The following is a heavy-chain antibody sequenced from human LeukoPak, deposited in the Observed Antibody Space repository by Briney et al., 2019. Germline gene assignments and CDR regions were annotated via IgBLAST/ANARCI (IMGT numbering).Heavy chain of an antibody. D-gene: IGHD6-6*01. Sequence: GESLKISCKGSGYSFTSYWIGGVRQMPGKGLEWMGIIYPGDSDTRYSPSFRGQVTISADKSISTAYLQWSSLKASDTAMYYCARHFKAARRPFDYWGQGTLVTVSS. CDR3: ARHFKAARRPFDY. CDR1: GYSFTSYW. J-gene: IGHJ4*02. V-gene: IGHV5-51*01. CDR2: IYPGDSDT.